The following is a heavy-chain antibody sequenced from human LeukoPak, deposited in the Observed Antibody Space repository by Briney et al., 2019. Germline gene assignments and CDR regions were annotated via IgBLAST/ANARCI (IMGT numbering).Heavy chain of an antibody. CDR3: ARNPGGIGDY. J-gene: IGHJ4*02. Sequence: GGSLRLSCAASGFTFSIYSMNWVRQAPGKGLEWVSFISGSSSSTFYADSVKGRFTVSRDNAKNSLYLQMNSLRGEDTAVYYCARNPGGIGDYWGQGTLVTVSS. V-gene: IGHV3-48*01. CDR2: ISGSSSST. CDR1: GFTFSIYS. D-gene: IGHD4-23*01.